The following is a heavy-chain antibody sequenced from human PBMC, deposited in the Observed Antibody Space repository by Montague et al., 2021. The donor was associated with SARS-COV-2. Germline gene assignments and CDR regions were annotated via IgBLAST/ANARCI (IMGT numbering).Heavy chain of an antibody. CDR3: VRDRPESWRISPGLAGLFATVVHSASGMDV. CDR2: IQTSGTS. J-gene: IGHJ6*02. Sequence: TLSLTCTVSGDSMTSGSYFWTWIRQPAGKGLEWIGHIQTSGTSSYNPSLRGRITMSTDTSRNQFSLELRSVTAADTAVYYCVRDRPESWRISPGLAGLFATVVHSASGMDVWGQGTTVTVS. D-gene: IGHD3-10*02. V-gene: IGHV4-61*09. CDR1: GDSMTSGSYF.